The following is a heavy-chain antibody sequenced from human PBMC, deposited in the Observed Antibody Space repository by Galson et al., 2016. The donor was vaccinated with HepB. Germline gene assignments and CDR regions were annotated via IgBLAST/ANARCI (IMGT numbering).Heavy chain of an antibody. CDR2: ISYDGSNK. CDR3: AKDLPPDTGMGGFDY. CDR1: GFTFSNSG. V-gene: IGHV3-30*18. Sequence: SLRLSCAASGFTFSNSGMHWVRQAPGRGLEWVAVISYDGSNKYYANSVKGRFTTSRDNSKNTLYLQMNSLRAEDTALYYCAKDLPPDTGMGGFDYWGQGTLVTVAS. J-gene: IGHJ4*02. D-gene: IGHD5-18*01.